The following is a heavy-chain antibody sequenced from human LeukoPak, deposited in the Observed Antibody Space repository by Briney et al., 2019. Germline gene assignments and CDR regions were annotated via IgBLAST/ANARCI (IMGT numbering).Heavy chain of an antibody. J-gene: IGHJ4*02. Sequence: GESLKISCKGSGYSFTSYWIGWVRQVPGKGLEWMGIVYPGDSDTRYSSSFQGQVTISADKSISTAYLQWRSLKASDTAMYYCARAYYYDSSGYLYYFDYWGQGTLVTVSS. CDR2: VYPGDSDT. CDR1: GYSFTSYW. D-gene: IGHD3-22*01. V-gene: IGHV5-51*01. CDR3: ARAYYYDSSGYLYYFDY.